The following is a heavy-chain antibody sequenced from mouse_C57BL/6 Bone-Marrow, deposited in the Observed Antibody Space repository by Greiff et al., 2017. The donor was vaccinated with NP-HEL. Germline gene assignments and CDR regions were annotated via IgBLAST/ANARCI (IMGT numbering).Heavy chain of an antibody. J-gene: IGHJ2*01. Sequence: EVKLVESGGGLVKPGGSLKLSCAASGFTFSSYAMSWVRQTPEKRLEWVATISDAGSYTYYPDNVKGRFTISRDNAKNNLYLQMSHLKSEDTAMYYCARTKYFDYWGQGTTLTVSS. V-gene: IGHV5-4*03. CDR2: ISDAGSYT. CDR1: GFTFSSYA. CDR3: ARTKYFDY.